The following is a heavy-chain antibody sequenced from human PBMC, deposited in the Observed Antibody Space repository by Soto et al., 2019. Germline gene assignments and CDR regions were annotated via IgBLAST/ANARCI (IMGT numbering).Heavy chain of an antibody. CDR2: INNSGST. Sequence: QVQVQQWGAGLLKPSETLSLTCAVYGGSFIGYYWSWIRQPPGKGLEWIGEINNSGSTNYNPSLKSRVTISVDTPKKQFRRKLSSVIAADTAVYYWGRGGGGWYVDHWGQGTLGTVSS. V-gene: IGHV4-34*01. CDR3: GRGGGGWYVDH. D-gene: IGHD6-19*01. J-gene: IGHJ4*02. CDR1: GGSFIGYY.